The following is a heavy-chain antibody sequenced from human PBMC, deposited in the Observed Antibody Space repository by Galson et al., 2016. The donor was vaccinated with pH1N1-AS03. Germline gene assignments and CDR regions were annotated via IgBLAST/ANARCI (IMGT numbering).Heavy chain of an antibody. Sequence: ESLSLTCTVSGGSISSSSYYWGWIRQPPGKGLEWIGSIYYSGSTYYNPSLKSRVTISIDTSKNHFSLKLSSVTAADTAVYYCARGPSTTVTTWCLDSWGQGTPVTVSS. CDR2: IYYSGST. V-gene: IGHV4-39*07. CDR3: ARGPSTTVTTWCLDS. D-gene: IGHD4-17*01. CDR1: GGSISSSSYY. J-gene: IGHJ4*02.